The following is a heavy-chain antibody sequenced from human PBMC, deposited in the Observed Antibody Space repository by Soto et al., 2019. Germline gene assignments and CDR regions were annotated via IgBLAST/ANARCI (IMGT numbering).Heavy chain of an antibody. V-gene: IGHV3-11*01. D-gene: IGHD5-12*01. CDR2: ISSSGSTI. CDR1: GFTFSDYY. Sequence: ESGGGLVKPGGSLRLSCAASGFTFSDYYMSWIRQAPGKGLEWVSYISSSGSTIYYADSVKGRFTISRDNAKNSLYLQMNSLRAEDTAVYYCASLLIVATISDAFDIWGQGTMVTVSS. CDR3: ASLLIVATISDAFDI. J-gene: IGHJ3*02.